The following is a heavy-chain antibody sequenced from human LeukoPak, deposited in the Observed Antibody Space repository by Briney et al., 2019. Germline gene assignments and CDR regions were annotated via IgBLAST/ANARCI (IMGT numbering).Heavy chain of an antibody. Sequence: PSETLSLTCAVSGGSFSGYYWSWIRQPPGKGLEWIGEINHSGSTNYNPSLKSRVTISTDTSKNQFSLKLTSVTAADTAMYYCARQSGSYSIDYWGQGTLVTVSS. CDR3: ARQSGSYSIDY. D-gene: IGHD1-26*01. V-gene: IGHV4-34*01. CDR1: GGSFSGYY. CDR2: INHSGST. J-gene: IGHJ4*02.